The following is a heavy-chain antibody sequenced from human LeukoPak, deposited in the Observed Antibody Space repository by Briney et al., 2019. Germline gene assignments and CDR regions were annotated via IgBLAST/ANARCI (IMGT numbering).Heavy chain of an antibody. V-gene: IGHV1-46*01. Sequence: GASVKVSCKASGYTFSGFNVHWVRQAPGPGLERMGIIKVSGGRTEYAKKFQGRLTITVDKSTSTAYMELSSLRSEDTAVYYCARELDCSSTSCYDDYWGQGTGVTVS. D-gene: IGHD2-2*01. J-gene: IGHJ4*02. CDR2: IKVSGGRT. CDR1: GYTFSGFN. CDR3: ARELDCSSTSCYDDY.